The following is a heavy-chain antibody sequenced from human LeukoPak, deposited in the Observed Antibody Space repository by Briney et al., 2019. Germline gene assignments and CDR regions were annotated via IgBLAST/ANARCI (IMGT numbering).Heavy chain of an antibody. D-gene: IGHD3-16*02. CDR2: IQSITDGGTT. J-gene: IGHJ4*02. CDR1: GFSFSEAW. V-gene: IGHV3-15*01. Sequence: PGGSLRLSCAASGFSFSEAWMTWVRQAPGKGLEWVGRIQSITDGGTTDYAAPVKGRFTISREDSKNTLYLQLNSLKTEDTAMYYCTIDYDYAWGSYRLGYWGQGTLVTVSS. CDR3: TIDYDYAWGSYRLGY.